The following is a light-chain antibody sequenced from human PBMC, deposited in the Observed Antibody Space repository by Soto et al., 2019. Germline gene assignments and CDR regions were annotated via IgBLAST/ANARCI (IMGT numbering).Light chain of an antibody. CDR1: QDVSRS. CDR3: QQLWTYPLT. CDR2: AAS. V-gene: IGKV1-9*01. Sequence: DTQLTQSPSFLSASVGDRVTITCRASQDVSRSLGWYQQKPGNAPKLLISAASTLHSGVPSRFSGSGSGTDFTLTISSLQPEDFATYYCQQLWTYPLTFGGGTKVEI. J-gene: IGKJ4*01.